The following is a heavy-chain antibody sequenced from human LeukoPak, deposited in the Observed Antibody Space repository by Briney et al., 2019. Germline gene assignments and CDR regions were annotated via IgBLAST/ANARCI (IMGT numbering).Heavy chain of an antibody. CDR1: GFTFSSYG. CDR3: AKEGAAGYDSSGSDAFDI. V-gene: IGHV3-30*18. D-gene: IGHD3-22*01. Sequence: PGGSLRLSCAASGFTFSSYGMHWVRQAPGKGLEWVAVISYDGSNKYYADSVKGRFTISRDNSKNTLYLQMNSLRAEDTAVYYCAKEGAAGYDSSGSDAFDIWGQGTMVTVSS. CDR2: ISYDGSNK. J-gene: IGHJ3*02.